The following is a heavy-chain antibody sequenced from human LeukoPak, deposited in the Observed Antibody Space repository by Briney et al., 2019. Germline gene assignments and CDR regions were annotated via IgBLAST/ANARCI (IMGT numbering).Heavy chain of an antibody. J-gene: IGHJ6*02. Sequence: GGSLRLSCAASGFTFSRYTMHWVRQAPGKGLEYVSGANSNGGSTYYGNSVKGRMTISRDNCKNTLYLQMGSLRVGDMGVYYCARGDSSGYHGHYGMDVWGQGTTVTVSS. D-gene: IGHD3-22*01. CDR3: ARGDSSGYHGHYGMDV. CDR1: GFTFSRYT. V-gene: IGHV3-64*01. CDR2: ANSNGGST.